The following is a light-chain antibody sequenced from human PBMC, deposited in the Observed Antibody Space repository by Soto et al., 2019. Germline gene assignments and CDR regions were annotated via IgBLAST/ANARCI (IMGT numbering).Light chain of an antibody. CDR2: GAS. CDR3: EQYGKSAMFT. J-gene: IGKJ2*01. Sequence: EIVLTQSPGTLSLSPGDRATLSCRASQSVSSSYLACYQQKPGQAPSLLIYGASNRATGIPDRFSDGGSGTDFTLTISRLEPEDFAVYYCEQYGKSAMFTFGQGTKLEIK. CDR1: QSVSSSY. V-gene: IGKV3-20*01.